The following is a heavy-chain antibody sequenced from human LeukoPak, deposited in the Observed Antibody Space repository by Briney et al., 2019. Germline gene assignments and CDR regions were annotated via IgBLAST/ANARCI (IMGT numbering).Heavy chain of an antibody. D-gene: IGHD5/OR15-5a*01. CDR2: IIPIFGTA. Sequence: KVXCXASGGTFIXYAISWVRQAPGQGLEWMGGIIPIFGTANYAQKFQGRVTITADESTSTAYMELSSLRSEDTAVYYCARTKSTDDAFDIWGQGTMVTVSS. CDR1: GGTFIXYA. CDR3: ARTKSTDDAFDI. V-gene: IGHV1-69*01. J-gene: IGHJ3*02.